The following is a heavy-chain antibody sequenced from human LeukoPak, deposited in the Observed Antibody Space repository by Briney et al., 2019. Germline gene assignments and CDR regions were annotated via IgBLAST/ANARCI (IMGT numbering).Heavy chain of an antibody. D-gene: IGHD6-6*01. V-gene: IGHV3-7*03. CDR1: GFTFSSYW. CDR3: ALYPVPRY. CDR2: IKQDGSEK. J-gene: IGHJ4*02. Sequence: GGSLRLSCAAPGFTFSSYWMSWVRQAPGKGLEWVANIKQDGSEKYYVDSVKGRFTISRDNAKNSLYLQMNSLRAEDTAVYYCALYPVPRYWGQGTLVTVSS.